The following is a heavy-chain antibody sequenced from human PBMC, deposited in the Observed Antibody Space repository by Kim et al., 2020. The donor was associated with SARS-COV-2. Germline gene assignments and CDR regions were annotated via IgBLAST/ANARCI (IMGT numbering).Heavy chain of an antibody. CDR3: ARGPSTFQLLFFDY. J-gene: IGHJ4*02. V-gene: IGHV4-34*01. D-gene: IGHD2-2*01. Sequence: NPALKSRVTITVDTSKKPFTLKLGSVTAADTAVYDCARGPSTFQLLFFDYWGQGTLVTVSS.